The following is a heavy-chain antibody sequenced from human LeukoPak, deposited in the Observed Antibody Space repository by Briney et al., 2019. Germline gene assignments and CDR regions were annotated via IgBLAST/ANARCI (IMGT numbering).Heavy chain of an antibody. D-gene: IGHD4-17*01. CDR1: GGTFSSYA. CDR2: IIPILGIA. V-gene: IGHV1-69*04. J-gene: IGHJ4*02. CDR3: ARGGATVTEYYFDY. Sequence: SVKVSCKASGGTFSSYAISWVRQAPGQGLEWMGRIIPILGIANYAQKFQGRVTVTADKSTSTAYMELSSLRSEDTAVYYCARGGATVTEYYFDYWGQGTLVTVSS.